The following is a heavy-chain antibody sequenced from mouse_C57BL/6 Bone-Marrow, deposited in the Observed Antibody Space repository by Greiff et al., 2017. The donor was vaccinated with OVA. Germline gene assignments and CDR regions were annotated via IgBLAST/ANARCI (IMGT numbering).Heavy chain of an antibody. J-gene: IGHJ4*01. CDR1: GFSLTSYA. Sequence: VKLQESGPGLVAPSQSLSITCTVSGFSLTSYAISWVRQPPGTGLEWLGVIWTGGGTNYHSALKSRPSISKDNTKSRVFLRINSLQTDDTARYYCARNGGDFPCYAMDYWGQGTSVTVSS. V-gene: IGHV2-9-1*01. CDR3: ARNGGDFPCYAMDY. D-gene: IGHD2-13*01. CDR2: IWTGGGT.